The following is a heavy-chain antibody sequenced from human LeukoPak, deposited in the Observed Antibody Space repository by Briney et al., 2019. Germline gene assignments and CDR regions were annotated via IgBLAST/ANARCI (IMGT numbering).Heavy chain of an antibody. CDR1: GFSISGGYY. J-gene: IGHJ4*02. CDR3: AREGDIVGATIDS. V-gene: IGHV4-38-2*02. Sequence: SETLSLTCTVSGFSISGGYYWGWIRQPPGKRLEWIGSISHSGSTCYNPSLKSRVTISLDASKNHFSLRFISVTAADTAVYYCAREGDIVGATIDSWGQGTLVTVSS. CDR2: ISHSGST. D-gene: IGHD1-26*01.